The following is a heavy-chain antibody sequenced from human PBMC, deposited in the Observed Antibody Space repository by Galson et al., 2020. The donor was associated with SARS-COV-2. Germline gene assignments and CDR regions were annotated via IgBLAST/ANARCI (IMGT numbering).Heavy chain of an antibody. V-gene: IGHV4-39*07. Sequence: SETLSLTCTVSGFSITSSSHYWGWLRQPPGKRLEWIGSIYHSGDSYYNPTLKSRVTISLDATKSQFSLKLTSVTAADTAMYFCSKKIGTYYDFWSGFQGAFDVWGLGAIVTVSS. D-gene: IGHD3-3*01. J-gene: IGHJ3*01. CDR2: IYHSGDS. CDR3: SKKIGTYYDFWSGFQGAFDV. CDR1: GFSITSSSHY.